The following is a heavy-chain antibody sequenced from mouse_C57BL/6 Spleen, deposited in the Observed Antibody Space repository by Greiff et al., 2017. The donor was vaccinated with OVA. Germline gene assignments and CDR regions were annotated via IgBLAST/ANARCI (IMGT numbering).Heavy chain of an antibody. CDR3: ARTPPIFYGSSHWYFDG. Sequence: VMLVESGPGLVQPSQSLSITCTVSGFSLTSYGVHWVRQSPGKGLEWLGVIWSGGSTDYNAAFISRLSISKDNSKSQVFFKMNSLQADDTAIYYCARTPPIFYGSSHWYFDGWGTGTTVTVSS. V-gene: IGHV2-2*01. CDR1: GFSLTSYG. J-gene: IGHJ1*03. D-gene: IGHD1-1*01. CDR2: IWSGGST.